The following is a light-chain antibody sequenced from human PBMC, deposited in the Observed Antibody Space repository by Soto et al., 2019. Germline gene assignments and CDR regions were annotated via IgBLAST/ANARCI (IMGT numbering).Light chain of an antibody. Sequence: QSVLTQPPSVSGAPGQRVTISCTGSTSNIGAGYDVHWYQQKDPRAAPKLLIYADSNRPSGAPDRFSASKSGTSASLAITGLQAEDEADYYCQSYDNTLGGVGWVFGGGTKLTVL. V-gene: IGLV1-40*01. J-gene: IGLJ3*02. CDR3: QSYDNTLGGVGWV. CDR1: TSNIGAGYD. CDR2: ADS.